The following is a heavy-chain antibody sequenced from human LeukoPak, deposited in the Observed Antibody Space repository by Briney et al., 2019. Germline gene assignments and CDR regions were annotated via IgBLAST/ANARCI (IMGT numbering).Heavy chain of an antibody. V-gene: IGHV4-59*01. CDR3: ARGPDCSSTSCYGRWYFDL. D-gene: IGHD2-2*01. CDR1: GGSISSYY. CDR2: IYYSGST. Sequence: SETLSLTCTVSGGSISSYYWSWIRQPPGKGLEWIGYIYYSGSTNYNPSLKSRVTISVDTSKNQFSLKLSSVTAADTAVYYCARGPDCSSTSCYGRWYFDLWGRGTLVTVSS. J-gene: IGHJ2*01.